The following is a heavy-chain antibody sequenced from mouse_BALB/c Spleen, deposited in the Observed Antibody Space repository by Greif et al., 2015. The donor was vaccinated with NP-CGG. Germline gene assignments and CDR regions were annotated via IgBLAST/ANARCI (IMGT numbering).Heavy chain of an antibody. V-gene: IGHV14-3*02. Sequence: VQLKHSGAELVKPGASVKLSCTASGFNIKDTYMHWVKQRPEQGLEWIGRIDPANGNTKYDPKFQGKATITADTSSNTAYLQLSSLTSEDTAVYYCARCGSRCMDYWGQGTSVTVSS. CDR3: ARCGSRCMDY. D-gene: IGHD1-1*01. CDR1: GFNIKDTY. J-gene: IGHJ4*01. CDR2: IDPANGNT.